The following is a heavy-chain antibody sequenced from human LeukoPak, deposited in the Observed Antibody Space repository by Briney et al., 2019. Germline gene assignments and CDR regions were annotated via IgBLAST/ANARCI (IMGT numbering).Heavy chain of an antibody. CDR3: ARDHHSSGWYPFDY. V-gene: IGHV3-30*03. CDR1: GFTFSSYG. J-gene: IGHJ4*02. D-gene: IGHD6-19*01. CDR2: ISYDGSNK. Sequence: GGSLRLSCAASGFTFSSYGMHWVRQAPGKGLEWVAVISYDGSNKYYADSVKGRFTISRDNSKNTLYLQMNSLRAEDTAVYYCARDHHSSGWYPFDYWGQGTLVTVSS.